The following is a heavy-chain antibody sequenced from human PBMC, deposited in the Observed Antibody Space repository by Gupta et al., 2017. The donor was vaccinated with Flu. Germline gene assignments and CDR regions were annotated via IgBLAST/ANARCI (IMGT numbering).Heavy chain of an antibody. J-gene: IGHJ4*02. V-gene: IGHV2-5*02. CDR1: GFSLSTSGVG. CDR2: IYWDDDK. Sequence: QITLKESGPTLVKPTQTLTLTCTFSGFSLSTSGVGVGWIRHPPGKALEWLALIYWDDDKRYSPSLKSRLTITKDTSKNQVVLTMTNMDPVDTATYYCANRHNEDYYDSSAFDYWGQGTLVTVSA. CDR3: ANRHNEDYYDSSAFDY. D-gene: IGHD3-22*01.